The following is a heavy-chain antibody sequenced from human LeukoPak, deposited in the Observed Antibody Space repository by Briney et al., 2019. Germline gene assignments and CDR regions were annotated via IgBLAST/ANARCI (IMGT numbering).Heavy chain of an antibody. CDR2: INHSGST. CDR3: ARRRYCSSTSCYKGYWFDP. D-gene: IGHD2-2*02. Sequence: SETLSLTCAVYGGSFSGYYWSWIRQPPGKGLEWIGDINHSGSTNYNPSLKSRVTISVDTSKNQFSLKLSSVTAADTAVYYCARRRYCSSTSCYKGYWFDPWGQGTLVTVSS. CDR1: GGSFSGYY. J-gene: IGHJ5*02. V-gene: IGHV4-34*01.